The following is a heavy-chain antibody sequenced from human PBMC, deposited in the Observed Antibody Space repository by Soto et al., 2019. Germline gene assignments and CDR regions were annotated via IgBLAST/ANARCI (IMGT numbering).Heavy chain of an antibody. CDR1: GFTFSSYG. CDR2: ISYDGSNK. V-gene: IGHV3-30*18. J-gene: IGHJ4*02. CDR3: AKDLGRSSGEPYYFDY. D-gene: IGHD3-22*01. Sequence: QVQLVESGGGVVQPGRSLRLSCAASGFTFSSYGMHWVRQAPGKGLEWVAVISYDGSNKYYADSVKGRFTISRDNSKNXLYLQMNSLRAEDTAVYYCAKDLGRSSGEPYYFDYWGQGTLVTVSS.